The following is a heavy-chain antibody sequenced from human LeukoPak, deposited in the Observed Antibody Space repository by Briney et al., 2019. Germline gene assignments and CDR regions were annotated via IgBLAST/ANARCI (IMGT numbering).Heavy chain of an antibody. CDR1: GFTFSSYG. CDR2: IRNDGLNK. V-gene: IGHV3-30*02. CDR3: ARGETARRGAFDY. D-gene: IGHD3-10*01. Sequence: GGSLRLSCAASGFTFSSYGMHWVRKAPGKGLEWVAFIRNDGLNKYYVDSVKGRFTLHRDNSKNTLYLQMNSLRGEDTAVYSCARGETARRGAFDYWGQGTLVTVSS. J-gene: IGHJ4*02.